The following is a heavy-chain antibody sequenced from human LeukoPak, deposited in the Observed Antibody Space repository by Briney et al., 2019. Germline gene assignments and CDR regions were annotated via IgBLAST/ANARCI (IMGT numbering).Heavy chain of an antibody. V-gene: IGHV3-21*01. CDR2: ISSSSSYI. CDR3: AGPGPRMRKDY. CDR1: GFTFSSYS. J-gene: IGHJ4*02. Sequence: GGSLRLSCAASGFTFSSYSMNWVRQAPGKGLEWVSSISSSSSYIYYADSVKGRFTISRDNAKNSLYLQMNSLRGEDTAVYYCAGPGPRMRKDYWGQGTLVTVSS.